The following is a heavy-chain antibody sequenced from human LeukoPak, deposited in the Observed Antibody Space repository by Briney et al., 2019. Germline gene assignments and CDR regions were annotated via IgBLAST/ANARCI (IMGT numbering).Heavy chain of an antibody. V-gene: IGHV4-59*11. CDR2: IYYSGST. Sequence: GSLRLSCEASGFTFSSQALSWIRQPPGKGLEWIGYIYYSGSTNYNPSLKSRVTILVDTSKNQFSLKLSSVTAADTAVYYCARGVAAAGPGDPFWFDPWGQGTLVTVSS. CDR3: ARGVAAAGPGDPFWFDP. CDR1: GFTFSSQA. J-gene: IGHJ5*02. D-gene: IGHD6-13*01.